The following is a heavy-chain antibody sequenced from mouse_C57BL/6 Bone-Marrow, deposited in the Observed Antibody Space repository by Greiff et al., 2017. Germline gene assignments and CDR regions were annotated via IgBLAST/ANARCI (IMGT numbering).Heavy chain of an antibody. Sequence: QVQLQQPGAELVMPGASVKLSCKASGYTFTSYWMHWVKQRPGQGLEWIGEIDPSDSYTNYNQKFKGKSTLTVDKSSSTAYMPLSSLTAEDSAVYYCARLGLDGSTLDFPYWYFDVWGTGTTVTVSA. CDR2: IDPSDSYT. J-gene: IGHJ1*03. V-gene: IGHV1-69*01. D-gene: IGHD1-1*01. CDR1: GYTFTSYW. CDR3: ARLGLDGSTLDFPYWYFDV.